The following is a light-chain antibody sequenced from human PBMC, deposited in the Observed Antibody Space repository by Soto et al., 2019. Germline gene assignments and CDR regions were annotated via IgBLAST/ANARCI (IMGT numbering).Light chain of an antibody. Sequence: EIVLTQSPGTLSLSPGERATLSCRASQSVSSSYLAWYQQRPGQAPRLLIYGTSSRATGIPDRFSGSGSGTDFTLTISRLKPEDFAVYYCQQYGSSPLFTFGQGTRLEIK. CDR2: GTS. CDR1: QSVSSSY. J-gene: IGKJ5*01. V-gene: IGKV3-20*01. CDR3: QQYGSSPLFT.